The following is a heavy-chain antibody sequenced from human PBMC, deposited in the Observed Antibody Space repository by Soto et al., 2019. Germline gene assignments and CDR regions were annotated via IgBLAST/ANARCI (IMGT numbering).Heavy chain of an antibody. D-gene: IGHD6-19*01. Sequence: LRLSCAASGFTFSSYWMSWVRQAPGKGLEWVANIKQDGSEKYYVDSVKGRFTISRDNAKNSLYLQMNSLRAEDTAVYYCARDIAVAANWFDPWGQGTLVTVSS. CDR3: ARDIAVAANWFDP. V-gene: IGHV3-7*01. J-gene: IGHJ5*02. CDR2: IKQDGSEK. CDR1: GFTFSSYW.